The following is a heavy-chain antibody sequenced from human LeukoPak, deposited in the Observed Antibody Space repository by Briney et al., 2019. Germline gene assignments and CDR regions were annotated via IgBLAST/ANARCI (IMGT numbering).Heavy chain of an antibody. D-gene: IGHD2-15*01. CDR2: ISGSGRST. CDR1: GFTFSSYA. Sequence: PGGSLRLSCAASGFTFSSYAMSWVRQAPGKGLEWVSGISGSGRSTYYPDSVRGRFTISRDNSKNTLYLQMNSLTAEDTAVYYCAKEGDCSGWFDSWGQGTLVTVSS. CDR3: AKEGDCSGWFDS. J-gene: IGHJ5*01. V-gene: IGHV3-23*01.